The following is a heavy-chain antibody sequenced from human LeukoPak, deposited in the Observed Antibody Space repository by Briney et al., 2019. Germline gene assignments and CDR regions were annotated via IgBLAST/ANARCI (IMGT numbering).Heavy chain of an antibody. CDR2: IYYSRST. CDR1: GGSISSGGYY. Sequence: SQTLSLTCTVSGGSISSGGYYWSWIRQHPGKGLEWLGYIYYSRSTYYNPPLKSRVTISVDTSKNQFSLKLSSVTAADTAVYYCARTYYYDSSWFGPWGQGTLVTVSS. J-gene: IGHJ5*02. CDR3: ARTYYYDSSWFGP. V-gene: IGHV4-31*03. D-gene: IGHD3-22*01.